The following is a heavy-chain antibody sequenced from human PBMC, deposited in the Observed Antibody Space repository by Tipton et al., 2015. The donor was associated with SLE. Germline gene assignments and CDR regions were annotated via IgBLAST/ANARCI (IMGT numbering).Heavy chain of an antibody. J-gene: IGHJ4*02. V-gene: IGHV3-7*01. CDR1: GFTFRSYN. D-gene: IGHD1-26*01. CDR2: IKQDGSEK. CDR3: ARDSKWEPRNY. Sequence: FLRLSCAASGFTFRSYNMNWVRQAPGKGLEWVANIKQDGSEKYYVDSVKGRFTISRDNAENSLFLQMNSLRAEDTAVYYCARDSKWEPRNYWGQGTLVTVSS.